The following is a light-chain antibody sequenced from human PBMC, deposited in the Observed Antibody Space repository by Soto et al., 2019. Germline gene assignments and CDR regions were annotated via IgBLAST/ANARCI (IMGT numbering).Light chain of an antibody. CDR2: GNS. V-gene: IGLV1-40*01. Sequence: QSVLTQPPSVSGALGQKVTISCTGSSSNIGAGYDVNWYQQLPGTAPKLLIYGNSNRPSGVPDRFSGSKSGTSASLAITGLQAEDEADYYCQSYDSSLSGLPVVFGGGTQLTVL. CDR3: QSYDSSLSGLPVV. CDR1: SSNIGAGYD. J-gene: IGLJ2*01.